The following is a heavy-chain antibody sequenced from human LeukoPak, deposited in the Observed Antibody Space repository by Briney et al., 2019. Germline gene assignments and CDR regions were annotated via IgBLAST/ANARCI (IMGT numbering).Heavy chain of an antibody. CDR3: ARQGTEGYCSSTSCYEGDSHGDYFDY. Sequence: GESLKISCKGSGYSFTSYWIAWVRQMPGKGLEWMGIIFPGDSDTTYSPSFQGQVTISADKSISTAYLQWSSLKASDTAMYYCARQGTEGYCSSTSCYEGDSHGDYFDYWGQGTLVTVSS. CDR2: IFPGDSDT. J-gene: IGHJ4*02. CDR1: GYSFTSYW. V-gene: IGHV5-51*01. D-gene: IGHD2-2*01.